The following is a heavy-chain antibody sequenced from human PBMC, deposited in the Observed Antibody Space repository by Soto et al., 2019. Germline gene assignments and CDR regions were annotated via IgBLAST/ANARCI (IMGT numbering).Heavy chain of an antibody. J-gene: IGHJ6*03. CDR1: GFTFSSYG. D-gene: IGHD2-2*01. CDR2: IGYDGSTK. Sequence: GGSLRLSCAASGFTFSSYGMHWVRQATGKGLEWVAVIGYDGSTKYYADSVKGRFTISRDNSKNTLYLQMNSLRAEDTAVYYCARDDRYCSSTSGYLGYMDVWGKGTTVTVSS. V-gene: IGHV3-33*01. CDR3: ARDDRYCSSTSGYLGYMDV.